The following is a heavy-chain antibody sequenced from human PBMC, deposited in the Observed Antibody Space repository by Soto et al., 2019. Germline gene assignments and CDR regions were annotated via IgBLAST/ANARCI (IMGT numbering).Heavy chain of an antibody. Sequence: EVQLVESGGGLVQPGGSLRLSCAASGFTFSSHWMSWVRQAPGKGLEWVANIKQDGSERYYVDSVKGRFTISRDNAKNSLYLQMNSLRAEDTAVYYCASQDYFDYWGQGTLVTVSS. CDR2: IKQDGSER. D-gene: IGHD2-15*01. CDR3: ASQDYFDY. V-gene: IGHV3-7*01. CDR1: GFTFSSHW. J-gene: IGHJ4*02.